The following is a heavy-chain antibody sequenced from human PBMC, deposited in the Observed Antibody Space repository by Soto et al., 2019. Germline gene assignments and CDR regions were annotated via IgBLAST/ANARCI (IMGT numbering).Heavy chain of an antibody. CDR3: ARGGPIDPEDIVVVPAARIGYYYYYGMDV. D-gene: IGHD2-2*01. J-gene: IGHJ6*02. CDR1: GGSVSSGSYY. CDR2: IYYSGST. V-gene: IGHV4-61*01. Sequence: SETLSLTCTVSGGSVSSGSYYWSWIRQPPGKGLEWIGYIYYSGSTNYNPSLKSRVTISVDTSKNQFSLKLSSVTAADTAVYYCARGGPIDPEDIVVVPAARIGYYYYYGMDVWGQGTTVTVSS.